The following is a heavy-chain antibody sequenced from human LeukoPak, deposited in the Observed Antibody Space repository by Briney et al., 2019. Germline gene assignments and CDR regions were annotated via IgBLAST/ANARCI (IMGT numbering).Heavy chain of an antibody. Sequence: PEGSLRLSCAASGFTFSSYGMHWVRQAPGKGLEWVAVIWYDGSNKYYADSVKGRFTISRDNSKNTLYLQMNSLRAEDTAVYYCARDLGAQYYFDYWGQGTLVTVSS. V-gene: IGHV3-33*01. D-gene: IGHD3-16*01. CDR1: GFTFSSYG. J-gene: IGHJ4*02. CDR3: ARDLGAQYYFDY. CDR2: IWYDGSNK.